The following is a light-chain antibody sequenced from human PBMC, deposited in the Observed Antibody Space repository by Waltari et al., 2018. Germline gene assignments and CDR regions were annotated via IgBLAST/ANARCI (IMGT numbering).Light chain of an antibody. J-gene: IGKJ1*01. V-gene: IGKV3-15*01. Sequence: EIVMTQSPATLSVSPGERATLSCRASQSIRSHLAWYQQKRGQAPRLLIYGASTRATGIPARFSGSGSGTDFTLTISSMQSEDFAVYYCQQYNNWWTFGQGTQVEIK. CDR1: QSIRSH. CDR2: GAS. CDR3: QQYNNWWT.